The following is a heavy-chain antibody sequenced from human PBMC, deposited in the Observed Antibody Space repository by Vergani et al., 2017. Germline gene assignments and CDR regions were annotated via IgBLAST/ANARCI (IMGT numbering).Heavy chain of an antibody. Sequence: QVQLVESGGGVVQPGRSLRLSCAASGFTFSSYGMHWVRQAPGKGLEWVAVIWYEGSNKYYADSVKGRFTISRDNSKNTLYRQMNSLRAEDTAVYYCAKDQGQWLGRRLETYYYYGMDVWGQGTTVTVSS. CDR2: IWYEGSNK. V-gene: IGHV3-33*06. J-gene: IGHJ6*02. CDR3: AKDQGQWLGRRLETYYYYGMDV. D-gene: IGHD6-19*01. CDR1: GFTFSSYG.